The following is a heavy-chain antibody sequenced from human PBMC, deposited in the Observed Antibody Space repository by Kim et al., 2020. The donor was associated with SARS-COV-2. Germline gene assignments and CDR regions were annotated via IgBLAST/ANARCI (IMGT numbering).Heavy chain of an antibody. V-gene: IGHV3-30*18. D-gene: IGHD3-10*01. Sequence: GGSLRLSCAASGFTFSSYGMHWVRQAPGKGLEWVAVISYDGSNKYYADSVKGRFTISRDNSKNTLYLQMNSLRAEDTAVYYCAKGSGGNSALHAFDIWGQGTMVTVSS. J-gene: IGHJ3*02. CDR1: GFTFSSYG. CDR3: AKGSGGNSALHAFDI. CDR2: ISYDGSNK.